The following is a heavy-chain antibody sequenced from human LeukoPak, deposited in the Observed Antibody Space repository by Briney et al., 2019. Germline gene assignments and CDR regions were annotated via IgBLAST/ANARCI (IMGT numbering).Heavy chain of an antibody. CDR1: GYTFTSYG. J-gene: IGHJ4*02. Sequence: ASVKVSCKASGYTFTSYGISWVRQAPGQGLEWMGWIRTYNGNTNYAQKFQGRVTMTEDTSTDTAYMELSSLRSEDTAVYYCATGLTMVRGVISDYWGQGTLVTVSS. V-gene: IGHV1-18*01. CDR3: ATGLTMVRGVISDY. D-gene: IGHD3-10*01. CDR2: IRTYNGNT.